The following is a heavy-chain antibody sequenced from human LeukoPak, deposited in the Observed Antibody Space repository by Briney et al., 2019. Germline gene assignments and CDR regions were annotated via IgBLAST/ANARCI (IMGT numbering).Heavy chain of an antibody. CDR1: GFAFRSFV. V-gene: IGHV3-23*01. CDR3: AKEGVAETTRGAYFDH. Sequence: GGSLRLSCAASGFAFRSFVVSWARQAPGKGLEGGSSISGYGDRIYYADSVKGRFTISRDNSKNMLYLQMNSLRAEDTATYYCAKEGVAETTRGAYFDHWGQGTLVTVFS. D-gene: IGHD4-17*01. J-gene: IGHJ4*02. CDR2: ISGYGDRI.